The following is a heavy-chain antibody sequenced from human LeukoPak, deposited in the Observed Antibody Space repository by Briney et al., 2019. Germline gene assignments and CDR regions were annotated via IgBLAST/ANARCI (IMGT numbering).Heavy chain of an antibody. D-gene: IGHD1-1*01. V-gene: IGHV3-33*07. Sequence: PGGSLRLSCAASGFTFSRYGMYWVRQAPGKGLEWVAAVWYDGNKNYYADSVKGRFTISRDNSKNTAYLQMTSLRAEDTAVYYCARDRVEGSYYYYMDVWGKGTTVTVSS. J-gene: IGHJ6*03. CDR2: VWYDGNKN. CDR3: ARDRVEGSYYYYMDV. CDR1: GFTFSRYG.